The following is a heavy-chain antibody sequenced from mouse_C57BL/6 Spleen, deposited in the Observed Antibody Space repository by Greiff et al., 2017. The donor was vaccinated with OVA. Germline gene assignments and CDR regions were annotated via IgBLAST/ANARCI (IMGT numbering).Heavy chain of an antibody. CDR3: ARLGDGYQFAY. Sequence: QVQLKQSGAELARPGASVKMSCKASGYTFTSYTMHWVKQRPGQGLEWIGYINPSSGYTKYNQKFKDKATLTADKSSSTAYMQLSSLTSEDSAVYYCARLGDGYQFAYWGQGTLVTVSA. D-gene: IGHD2-3*01. CDR2: INPSSGYT. CDR1: GYTFTSYT. J-gene: IGHJ3*01. V-gene: IGHV1-4*01.